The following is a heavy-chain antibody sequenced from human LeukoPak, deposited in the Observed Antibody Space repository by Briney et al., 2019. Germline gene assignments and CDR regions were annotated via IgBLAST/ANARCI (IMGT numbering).Heavy chain of an antibody. CDR2: IYYSGST. V-gene: IGHV4-59*01. Sequence: PSETLSLTCTVSGGSISSYYWSWIRQPPGKGLEWIGYIYYSGSTNYNPSLKSRVTISVDTSKNRFSLKLSSVTAADTAVYYCASQDDFWSGYFRDWGQGTLVTVSS. J-gene: IGHJ4*02. D-gene: IGHD3-3*01. CDR3: ASQDDFWSGYFRD. CDR1: GGSISSYY.